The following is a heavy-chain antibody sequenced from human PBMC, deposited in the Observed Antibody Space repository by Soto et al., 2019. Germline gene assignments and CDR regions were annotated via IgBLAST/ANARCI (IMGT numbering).Heavy chain of an antibody. CDR1: GFTFSSYA. CDR3: AKDMTYYYDSSGYPGIFDY. CDR2: ISGSGGST. Sequence: EVQLLESGGGLVQPGGSLRLSCAASGFTFSSYAMSWVHQAPGKGLEWVSAISGSGGSTYYADSVKGRFTISRDNSKNTLYLQMNSLRAEDTAVYYCAKDMTYYYDSSGYPGIFDYWGQGTLVTVSS. J-gene: IGHJ4*02. D-gene: IGHD3-22*01. V-gene: IGHV3-23*01.